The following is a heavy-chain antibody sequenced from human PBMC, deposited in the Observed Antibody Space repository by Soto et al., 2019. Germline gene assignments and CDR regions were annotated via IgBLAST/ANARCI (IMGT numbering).Heavy chain of an antibody. CDR2: IYYSGST. V-gene: IGHV4-59*01. Sequence: SETLSLTCTVSGGSISSYYWSWIRQPPGKGLEWIGYIYYSGSTNYNPSLKSRVTISVDTSKNQFSLKLSSVTAADTAVYYCARGGGVYSGYDYGMDVWGQGTTVTVSS. CDR1: GGSISSYY. J-gene: IGHJ6*02. D-gene: IGHD1-26*01. CDR3: ARGGGVYSGYDYGMDV.